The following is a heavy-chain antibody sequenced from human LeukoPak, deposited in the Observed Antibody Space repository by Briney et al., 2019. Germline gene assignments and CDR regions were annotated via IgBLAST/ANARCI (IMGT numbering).Heavy chain of an antibody. V-gene: IGHV3-9*01. J-gene: IGHJ6*02. Sequence: PGRSLRLSCAASGFTFDDYAMHWVRQAPGKGLEWVSGISWNSGSIGYADSVKGRFTISRDNAKNSLYLQMNSLRAEDTALYYCASNLNYSSGWCDYYGMDVWGQGTTVTVSS. CDR1: GFTFDDYA. CDR3: ASNLNYSSGWCDYYGMDV. CDR2: ISWNSGSI. D-gene: IGHD6-19*01.